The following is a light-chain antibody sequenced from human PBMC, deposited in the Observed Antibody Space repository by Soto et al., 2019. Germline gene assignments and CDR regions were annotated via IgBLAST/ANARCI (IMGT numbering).Light chain of an antibody. CDR1: QSVLYSSNRKSY. J-gene: IGKJ1*01. CDR3: QQYYSSPRT. CDR2: SAS. Sequence: DIMMAQSPDSLAVSLGERATINCKSSQSVLYSSNRKSYLAWYQQKPGQAPKLLIHSASTRESGVPDRFGGSGSGTDFTLTISSLQAEDVAVYYCQQYYSSPRTFGQGTKVDIK. V-gene: IGKV4-1*01.